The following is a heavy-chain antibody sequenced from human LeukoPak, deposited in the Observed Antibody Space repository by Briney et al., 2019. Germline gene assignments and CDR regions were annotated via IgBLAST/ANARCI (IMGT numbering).Heavy chain of an antibody. D-gene: IGHD3-10*01. CDR3: ATTPMVRGVIPYYFDY. Sequence: ASVKVSCKASGYTFTSYDINWVRQATGQGLEWMGWMNPNSGNTGYAQKFQGRVTMTRNTSISTAYMELSSLRSEDTAVYYCATTPMVRGVIPYYFDYWSQGTLVTVSS. J-gene: IGHJ4*02. V-gene: IGHV1-8*01. CDR1: GYTFTSYD. CDR2: MNPNSGNT.